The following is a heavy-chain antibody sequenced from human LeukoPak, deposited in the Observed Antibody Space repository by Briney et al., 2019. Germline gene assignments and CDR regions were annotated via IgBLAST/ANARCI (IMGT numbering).Heavy chain of an antibody. J-gene: IGHJ5*02. CDR2: MFHSGSS. CDR3: ARIDCGVNGFDP. D-gene: IGHD4-17*01. CDR1: GYSISGGYY. Sequence: PSQTLSLTCSVSGYSISGGYYWGWIRQPPGKGLEWIGNMFHSGSSFYNPSLKSRVTISVDTSKNQFSLMLNSVTAADTAVYYCARIDCGVNGFDPWGQGTLVTVSS. V-gene: IGHV4-38-2*02.